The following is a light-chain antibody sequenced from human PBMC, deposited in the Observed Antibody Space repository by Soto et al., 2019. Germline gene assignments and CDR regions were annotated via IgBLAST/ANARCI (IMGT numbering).Light chain of an antibody. V-gene: IGKV3-20*01. CDR1: QGLGTN. Sequence: EVVTTQSPATLSVSPGERATLSCRASQGLGTNLAWYQQKPGQAPRLLIYAASTRATGIPDRFSGSGSGTDFTLTISRLEPEDFAMYYCLHHGSSLWTFGQGTKVDIK. CDR3: LHHGSSLWT. J-gene: IGKJ1*01. CDR2: AAS.